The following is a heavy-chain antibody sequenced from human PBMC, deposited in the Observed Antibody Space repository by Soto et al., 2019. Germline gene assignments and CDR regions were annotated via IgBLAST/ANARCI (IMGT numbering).Heavy chain of an antibody. CDR1: GFTFSSYG. CDR2: ISYDGSNK. CDR3: AKSGDYVPDY. J-gene: IGHJ4*02. Sequence: QVQLVESGGGVVQPGRSLRLSCAASGFTFSSYGMHWVRQAPGKGLEWVAVISYDGSNKYYADSVKGRFTISRDNSKNTXXXXXXXXXAEDTAVYXCAKSGDYVPDYWGQGTLVTVSS. V-gene: IGHV3-30*18. D-gene: IGHD4-17*01.